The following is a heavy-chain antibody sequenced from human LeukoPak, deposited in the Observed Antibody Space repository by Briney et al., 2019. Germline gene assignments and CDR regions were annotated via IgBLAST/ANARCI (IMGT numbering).Heavy chain of an antibody. CDR1: GYSISSGYY. CDR2: IYHSGST. D-gene: IGHD1-26*01. Sequence: SETLSLTCTVSGYSISSGYYWGWIRPPPGKGLEWIGSIYHSGSTYYNPSLKSRVTISVDTSKNQFSLKLSSVTAADTAVYYCASAIVGATRALDYWGQGTLVTVSS. J-gene: IGHJ4*02. CDR3: ASAIVGATRALDY. V-gene: IGHV4-38-2*02.